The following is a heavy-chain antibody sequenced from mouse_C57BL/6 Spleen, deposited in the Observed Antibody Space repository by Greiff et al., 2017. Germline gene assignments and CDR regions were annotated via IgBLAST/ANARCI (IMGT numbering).Heavy chain of an antibody. CDR2: INPNYGTT. D-gene: IGHD2-1*01. J-gene: IGHJ2*01. V-gene: IGHV1-39*01. CDR1: GYSFTDYN. Sequence: VHVKQSGPELVKPGASVKISCKASGYSFTDYNMNWVKQSNGKSLEWIGVINPNYGTTSYNQKFKGKATLTVDQSSSTAYMQLNSLTSEDSAVYYCARWRDGNGSFDYWGQGTTLTVSS. CDR3: ARWRDGNGSFDY.